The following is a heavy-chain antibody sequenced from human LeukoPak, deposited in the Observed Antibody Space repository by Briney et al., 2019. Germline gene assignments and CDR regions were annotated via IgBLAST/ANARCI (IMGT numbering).Heavy chain of an antibody. D-gene: IGHD2-21*02. CDR3: ARDSGDCGGDCPLFDY. Sequence: PGGSLRLSCAASGFTFSSYAMSWVRQAPGKGLEWVSAISGSGGSTYYADSVKGRFTISRDNAKNSLYLQMNSLRDEDTAVYYCARDSGDCGGDCPLFDYWGQGTLVTVSS. CDR1: GFTFSSYA. J-gene: IGHJ4*02. V-gene: IGHV3-23*01. CDR2: ISGSGGST.